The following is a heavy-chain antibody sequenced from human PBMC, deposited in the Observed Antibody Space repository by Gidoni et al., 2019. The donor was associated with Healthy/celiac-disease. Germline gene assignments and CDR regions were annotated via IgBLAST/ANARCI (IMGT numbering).Heavy chain of an antibody. CDR3: AKDIAELPQHYGMDV. CDR1: GFTFDAYA. Sequence: EVQLVESGGGLVQPGRSLRLSCAASGFTFDAYAMHWVRQAPGKGLEWVSGISWNSGSIGYADSVKGRFTISRDNAKNSLYLQMNSLRAEDTALYYCAKDIAELPQHYGMDVWGQGTTVTVSS. J-gene: IGHJ6*02. D-gene: IGHD1-1*01. V-gene: IGHV3-9*01. CDR2: ISWNSGSI.